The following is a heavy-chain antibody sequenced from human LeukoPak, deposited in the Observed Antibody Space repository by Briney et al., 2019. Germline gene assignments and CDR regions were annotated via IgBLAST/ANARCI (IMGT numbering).Heavy chain of an antibody. CDR1: GYTFTGYF. D-gene: IGHD3-3*01. V-gene: IGHV1-2*02. CDR3: ARAQYYDFWSGYYFDY. CDR2: INPNNCGT. Sequence: ASVKVSRKGSGYTFTGYFMHWVRQAPGQGLEGMGWINPNNCGTNYAQKFQGRVTMTRDTSISTAYMELSRLRSDDTAVYYCARAQYYDFWSGYYFDYWGQGTLVTVSS. J-gene: IGHJ4*02.